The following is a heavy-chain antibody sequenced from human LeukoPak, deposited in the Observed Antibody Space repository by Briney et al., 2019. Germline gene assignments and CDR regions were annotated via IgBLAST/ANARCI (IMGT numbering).Heavy chain of an antibody. CDR1: GFTFDDYA. CDR3: AKVIDRSGWYLGFGIDY. CDR2: ISWNSGSI. V-gene: IGHV3-9*01. D-gene: IGHD6-19*01. J-gene: IGHJ4*02. Sequence: GGSLRLSRAASGFTFDDYAMHWVRQAPGKGLEWVSGISWNSGSIGYADSVKGRFTISRDNAKNSLYLQMNSLRAEDTALYYCAKVIDRSGWYLGFGIDYWGQGTLVTVSS.